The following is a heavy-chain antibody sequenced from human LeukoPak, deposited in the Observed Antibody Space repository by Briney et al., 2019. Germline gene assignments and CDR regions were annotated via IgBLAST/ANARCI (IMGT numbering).Heavy chain of an antibody. CDR3: AREVAYYYDSSGYYPRRVSAFDI. CDR1: GGSLSSYY. J-gene: IGHJ3*02. V-gene: IGHV4-4*07. D-gene: IGHD3-22*01. CDR2: IYTSGST. Sequence: PSETLSLTCTVSGGSLSSYYWSWIRQPAGKGLEWIGRIYTSGSTNYNPSLKSRVTMSVDTSQNQFSLKLSSATAADTAVYYIAREVAYYYDSSGYYPRRVSAFDIWGQGTMVTASS.